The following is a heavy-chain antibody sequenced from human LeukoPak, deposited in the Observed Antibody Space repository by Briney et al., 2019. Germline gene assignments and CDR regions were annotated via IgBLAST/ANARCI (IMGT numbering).Heavy chain of an antibody. D-gene: IGHD2-2*01. CDR2: INHSGST. V-gene: IGHV4-34*01. Sequence: PSETLSLTCAVYGGSFSGYYWSWIRQPPGKGLEWIGEINHSGSTNYNPSLKSRVTISVDTSKNQFSLKLSSVTAADTAVYYCARYIVVVPAAKNSNWFDPWGQGTLVTVSS. CDR1: GGSFSGYY. CDR3: ARYIVVVPAAKNSNWFDP. J-gene: IGHJ5*02.